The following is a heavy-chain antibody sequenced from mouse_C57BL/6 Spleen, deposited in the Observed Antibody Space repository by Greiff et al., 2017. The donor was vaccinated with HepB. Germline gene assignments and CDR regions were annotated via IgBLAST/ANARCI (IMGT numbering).Heavy chain of an antibody. D-gene: IGHD2-1*01. J-gene: IGHJ4*01. V-gene: IGHV1-80*01. Sequence: QVQLQQSGAELVKPGASVKISCKASGYAFSSYWMNWVKQRPGKGLEWIGQIYPGDGDTNYNGKFKGKATLTADKSSSTAYMQLSSLTSEDSAVYFCARSRRDYGNAMDYWGQGTSVTVSS. CDR3: ARSRRDYGNAMDY. CDR1: GYAFSSYW. CDR2: IYPGDGDT.